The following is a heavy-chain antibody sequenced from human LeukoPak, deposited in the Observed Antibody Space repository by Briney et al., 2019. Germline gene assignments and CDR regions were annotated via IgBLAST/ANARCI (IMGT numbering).Heavy chain of an antibody. Sequence: GGSLRLSCAASGFTFSSYEMNWVRQAPGKGLEWVSYISSSGSTIYYADSVKGRFTISRDNAKNPLYLQMNSLRAEDTAVYYCARETGYSYGYLYYYYGMDVWGQGTTVTVSS. CDR3: ARETGYSYGYLYYYYGMDV. CDR2: ISSSGSTI. CDR1: GFTFSSYE. D-gene: IGHD5-18*01. V-gene: IGHV3-48*03. J-gene: IGHJ6*02.